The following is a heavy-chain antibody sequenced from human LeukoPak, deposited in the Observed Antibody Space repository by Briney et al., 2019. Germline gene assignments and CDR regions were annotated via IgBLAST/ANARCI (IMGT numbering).Heavy chain of an antibody. CDR2: VYASGST. CDR1: GGSISSSSYY. D-gene: IGHD6-19*01. V-gene: IGHV4-61*02. CDR3: ARGVGGASYYMDV. J-gene: IGHJ6*03. Sequence: SETLSLTCTVSGGSISSSSYYWSWIRQPAGKGLEYIGRVYASGSTNYNPSLKSRVTISLDTSKNQFSLKLSSVTAADTAMYYCARGVGGASYYMDVWGKGTTVTISS.